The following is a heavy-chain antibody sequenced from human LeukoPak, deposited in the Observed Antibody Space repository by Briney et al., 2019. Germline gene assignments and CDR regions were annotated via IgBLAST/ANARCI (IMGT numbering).Heavy chain of an antibody. J-gene: IGHJ6*03. Sequence: ASVTVSCKASGYTFTSYDINWVRQATGQGLEWMGWMNPNSGNTGYAQKFQGRVTMTRNTSKSTAYMELSSLRSEDTAVYYCARWVVTTFHYYYMDVWGKGTTVTVSS. D-gene: IGHD2-21*02. CDR3: ARWVVTTFHYYYMDV. CDR1: GYTFTSYD. V-gene: IGHV1-8*01. CDR2: MNPNSGNT.